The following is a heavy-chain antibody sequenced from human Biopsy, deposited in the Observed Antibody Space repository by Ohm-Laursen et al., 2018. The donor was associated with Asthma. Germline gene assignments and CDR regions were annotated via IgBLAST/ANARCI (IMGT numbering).Heavy chain of an antibody. V-gene: IGHV4-39*01. Sequence: SDILSLTCTVSGGSMSSSSYYWGWIRKPLGKGLEWMGSISYTGSAYHNPSLKSRVTISVDTSKNHFSLKRSSVTAADTAVYYCARHWDWGSFFDYWGQGTPVTVSS. CDR2: ISYTGSA. J-gene: IGHJ4*02. D-gene: IGHD7-27*01. CDR3: ARHWDWGSFFDY. CDR1: GGSMSSSSYY.